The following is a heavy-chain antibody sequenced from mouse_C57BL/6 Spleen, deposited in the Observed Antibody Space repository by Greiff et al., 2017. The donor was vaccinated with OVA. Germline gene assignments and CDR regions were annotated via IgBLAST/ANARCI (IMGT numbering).Heavy chain of an antibody. CDR1: GYTFTSYD. CDR2: IYPRDGST. V-gene: IGHV1-85*01. CDR3: ARGGLYYGNLGWFAY. Sequence: VQLQQSGPELVKPGASVKLSCKASGYTFTSYDINWVKQRPGQGLEWIGWIYPRDGSTKYNEKLKGKATLTVDTSSSTAYMELHSLTSEDSAVYFCARGGLYYGNLGWFAYWGQGTLVTVSA. D-gene: IGHD2-1*01. J-gene: IGHJ3*01.